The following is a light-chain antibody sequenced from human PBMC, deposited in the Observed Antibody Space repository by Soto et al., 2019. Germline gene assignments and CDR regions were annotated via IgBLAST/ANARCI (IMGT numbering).Light chain of an antibody. CDR1: QSISRT. CDR3: QQYNDWPLT. V-gene: IGKV3-15*01. CDR2: GAS. Sequence: EILMTQSPATLSVSPGEGLTLSCRASQSISRTLAWYQQRPGQAPRLLIYGASSRATGVPARFSGSGSGTEFTLTISSPQSEDFAAYYCQQYNDWPLTFGGGTKVEIK. J-gene: IGKJ4*01.